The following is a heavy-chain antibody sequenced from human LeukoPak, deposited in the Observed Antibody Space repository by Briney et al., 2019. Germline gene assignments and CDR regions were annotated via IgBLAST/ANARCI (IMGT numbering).Heavy chain of an antibody. V-gene: IGHV3-48*01. CDR1: GFTFSSYW. J-gene: IGHJ4*02. Sequence: PGGSLRLSCAASGFTFSSYWMSWVRQAPGKGLEWVSYISSSITSSTIYYADSVKGRFTISKDNAKNSLYLQMNSLRAEDTAVYYCARDRSYYDYWGQGTLVTVSS. CDR3: ARDRSYYDY. CDR2: ISSSITSSTI.